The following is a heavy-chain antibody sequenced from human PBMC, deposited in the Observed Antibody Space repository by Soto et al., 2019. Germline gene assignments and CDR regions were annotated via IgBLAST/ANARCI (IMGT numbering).Heavy chain of an antibody. CDR2: ISGHNDNT. D-gene: IGHD2-2*01. J-gene: IGHJ4*02. CDR3: ASEYCTSTSCYGVDY. CDR1: VDTFTTYG. V-gene: IGHV1-18*01. Sequence: QVQLVQSGAEVKMPGASVKVSCEASVDTFTTYGISWVRQAPGQGLEWMGWISGHNDNTKYAQKFQGRVIMTADTSTSTAYLELRTLTSDDTAVYYCASEYCTSTSCYGVDYWGQGPLVTVSS.